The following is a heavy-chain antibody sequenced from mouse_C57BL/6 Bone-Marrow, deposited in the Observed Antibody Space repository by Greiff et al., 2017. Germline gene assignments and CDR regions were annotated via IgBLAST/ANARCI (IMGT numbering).Heavy chain of an antibody. Sequence: EVQLVESGGGLVKPGGSLKLSCAASGFTFSSYAMSWVRQTPEKRLEWVATISDGGSYTYYPDNVKGRFTISRDNAKNNLYLQMSHLKSEDTAMYYCARDRSGPWFAYGGQETLVTVSA. CDR3: ARDRSGPWFAY. CDR1: GFTFSSYA. V-gene: IGHV5-4*01. CDR2: ISDGGSYT. J-gene: IGHJ3*01. D-gene: IGHD1-3*01.